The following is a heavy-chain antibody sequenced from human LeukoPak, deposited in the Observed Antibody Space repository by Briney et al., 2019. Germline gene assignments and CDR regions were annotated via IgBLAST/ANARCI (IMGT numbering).Heavy chain of an antibody. J-gene: IGHJ4*02. V-gene: IGHV1-2*02. Sequence: ASVKVSCKASGHTFTGYYVYWVRQAPGQGPEWMGWMNPNVGGANFPQKFQGRVTVTSDPAISAAYMELRRLRSDDTAVYYCARGVFGESLESWGQGTLVTVSS. CDR1: GHTFTGYY. D-gene: IGHD3-10*02. CDR2: MNPNVGGA. CDR3: ARGVFGESLES.